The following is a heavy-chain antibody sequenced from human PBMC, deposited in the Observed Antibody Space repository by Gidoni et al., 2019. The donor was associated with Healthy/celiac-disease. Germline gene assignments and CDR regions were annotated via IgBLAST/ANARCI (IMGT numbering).Heavy chain of an antibody. D-gene: IGHD3-22*01. J-gene: IGHJ4*02. V-gene: IGHV4-4*02. CDR1: GGSISSILC. Sequence: QLHESGPGLVKPSGTLSLTCAVSGGSISSILCWSWVRQPPGNGLEWVGEIYHSGSTNYNTSLKSRVTISVEKSKNQCSLKLSSVTAEDTAVYDCARRSIRGINYDSSGYLLDYWGQGTLVNVSS. CDR3: ARRSIRGINYDSSGYLLDY. CDR2: IYHSGST.